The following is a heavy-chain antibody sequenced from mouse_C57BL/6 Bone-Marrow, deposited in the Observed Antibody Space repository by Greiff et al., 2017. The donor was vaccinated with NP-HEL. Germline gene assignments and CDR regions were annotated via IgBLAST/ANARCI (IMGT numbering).Heavy chain of an antibody. Sequence: VQLQQSGAELVKPGASVKISCKASGYAFSSYWMNWVKQRPGKGLEWIGQIYPGDGDTNYNGKFKGKATLTADKSSSTACMQLSSLTSEDSSVYFCARSDYFPWFAYWGQGTLVTVSA. D-gene: IGHD1-1*01. CDR3: ARSDYFPWFAY. V-gene: IGHV1-80*01. J-gene: IGHJ3*01. CDR1: GYAFSSYW. CDR2: IYPGDGDT.